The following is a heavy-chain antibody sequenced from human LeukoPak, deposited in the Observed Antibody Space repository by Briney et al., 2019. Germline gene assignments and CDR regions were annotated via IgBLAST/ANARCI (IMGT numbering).Heavy chain of an antibody. CDR1: GGSFSGYY. CDR3: ARADCSGGSCYPYYFDY. D-gene: IGHD2-15*01. V-gene: IGHV4-34*01. Sequence: SETLSLTCAVYGGSFSGYYWSWIRQPPGKGLEWIGEINHSGSTNYNPSLKSRVTISVDTSKNQFSLKLSSVTAADTAVYYCARADCSGGSCYPYYFDYWGQGTLVTVSS. CDR2: INHSGST. J-gene: IGHJ4*02.